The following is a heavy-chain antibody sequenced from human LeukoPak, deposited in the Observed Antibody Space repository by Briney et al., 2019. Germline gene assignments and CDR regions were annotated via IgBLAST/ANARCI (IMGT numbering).Heavy chain of an antibody. CDR2: IYYSGST. Sequence: SETLSLTCTVSGGSISSYYWSWIRQPPGKGLEWIGYIYYSGSTNYNPSLKSRVTISVDTSKNQFSLKPSSVTAADTAVYYCARRSSWFGEYPFDYWGQGTLVTVSS. D-gene: IGHD3-10*01. V-gene: IGHV4-59*01. J-gene: IGHJ4*02. CDR1: GGSISSYY. CDR3: ARRSSWFGEYPFDY.